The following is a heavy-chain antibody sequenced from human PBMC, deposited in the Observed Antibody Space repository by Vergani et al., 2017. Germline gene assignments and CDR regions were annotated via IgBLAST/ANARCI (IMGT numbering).Heavy chain of an antibody. J-gene: IGHJ5*02. CDR2: ISHSGSA. Sequence: QVQLQESGPRLVQPSQTLSLTCTVSGGSLRSGDYYWTYVRQSPGRGLEWIGHISHSGSAFYNPSLKSRVSMSVDTSKYQFSLNLRSVTDADTAVYYCARVSVAGMSRWFDPWGQGIPVTVSS. CDR3: ARVSVAGMSRWFDP. V-gene: IGHV4-30-4*08. CDR1: GGSLRSGDYY. D-gene: IGHD6-19*01.